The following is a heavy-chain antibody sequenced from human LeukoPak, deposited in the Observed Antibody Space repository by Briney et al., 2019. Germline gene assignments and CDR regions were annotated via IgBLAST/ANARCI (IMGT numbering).Heavy chain of an antibody. D-gene: IGHD3-22*01. J-gene: IGHJ4*02. CDR3: AVGGGDSSGYYPFDY. V-gene: IGHV1-2*02. CDR1: GYTFTGYY. Sequence: ASVKVSCKASGYTFTGYYMHWVRQAPGQGLEWMGWINPNSGGTNYAQKFQGRVTMIRDTSISTAYMELSRLRSDDTAVYYCAVGGGDSSGYYPFDYWGQGTLVTVSS. CDR2: INPNSGGT.